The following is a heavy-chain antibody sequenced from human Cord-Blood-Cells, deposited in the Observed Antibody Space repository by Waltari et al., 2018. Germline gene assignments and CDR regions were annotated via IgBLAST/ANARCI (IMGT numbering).Heavy chain of an antibody. V-gene: IGHV4-34*01. CDR1: GGSFSGYY. CDR3: ARHYYYDSSGYYYWFDP. CDR2: INHSGST. J-gene: IGHJ5*02. D-gene: IGHD3-22*01. Sequence: QVQLQQWGAGLLKPSETLSLTCADYGGSFSGYYWSWIRQPQGKGLELIGEINHSGSTNYNPSLKSRVTISVDTSKNQFSLKLSSVTAADTAVYYCARHYYYDSSGYYYWFDPWGQGTLVTVSS.